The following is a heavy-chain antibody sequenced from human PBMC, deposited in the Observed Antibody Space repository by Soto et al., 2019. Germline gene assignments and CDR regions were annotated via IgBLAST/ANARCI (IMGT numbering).Heavy chain of an antibody. V-gene: IGHV4-34*01. CDR2: INHSGST. Sequence: SETLSLTCAVYGGSFSGYYWSWIRQPPGKGLEWIGEINHSGSTNYNPSLKSRVTISVDTSKNQFSLKLSSVTAADTAVYYCARSHPLWFGESNYPNWGQGTLVIVSS. CDR1: GGSFSGYY. D-gene: IGHD3-10*01. CDR3: ARSHPLWFGESNYPN. J-gene: IGHJ4*02.